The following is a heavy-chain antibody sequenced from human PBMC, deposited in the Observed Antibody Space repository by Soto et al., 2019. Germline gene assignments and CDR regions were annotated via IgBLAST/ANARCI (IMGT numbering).Heavy chain of an antibody. D-gene: IGHD2-2*02. CDR1: GFTFSSYA. V-gene: IGHV3-64*01. CDR2: ISSNGGST. CDR3: AIEAHEFCSSTSCYSGAFDI. Sequence: GGSLRLSCAASGFTFSSYAMHWVRQAPGKGLEYVSAISSNGGSTYYANSVKGRFTISRDNSKNTLYLQMGSLRAEDMAVYYWAIEAHEFCSSTSCYSGAFDIWGQGTMVTVSS. J-gene: IGHJ3*02.